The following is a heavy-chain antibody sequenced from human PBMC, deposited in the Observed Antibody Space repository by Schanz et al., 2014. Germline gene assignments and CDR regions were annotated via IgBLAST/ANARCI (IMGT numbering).Heavy chain of an antibody. Sequence: QVQLVESGGGVVQPGGSLRLSCAASGFIFSNYGMHWVRQAPGKGLEWVAVIWSDGSTKYYADSVKGRFTISRDNAKNSLFLQMNSLRVEDTAVDYCARGTDWNLHYWGQGALVTVSS. CDR3: ARGTDWNLHY. CDR1: GFIFSNYG. V-gene: IGHV3-33*01. J-gene: IGHJ4*02. D-gene: IGHD1-1*01. CDR2: IWSDGSTK.